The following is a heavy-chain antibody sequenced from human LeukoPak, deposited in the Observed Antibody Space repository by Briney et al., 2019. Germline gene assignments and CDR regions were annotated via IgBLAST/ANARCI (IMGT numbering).Heavy chain of an antibody. J-gene: IGHJ4*02. CDR2: ISAYNGNT. CDR1: GGTFSSYA. Sequence: ASVTVSCKASGGTFSSYAISWVRQAPGQGLEWMGWISAYNGNTNYAQKLQGRVTMTTDTSTSTAYMELRSLRSDDTAVYYCARAALILIFAFDCWGQGTLVTVSS. CDR3: ARAALILIFAFDC. D-gene: IGHD3/OR15-3a*01. V-gene: IGHV1-18*01.